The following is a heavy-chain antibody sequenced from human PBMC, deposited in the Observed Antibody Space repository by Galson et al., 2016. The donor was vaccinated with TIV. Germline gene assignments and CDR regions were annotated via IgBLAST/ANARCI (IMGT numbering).Heavy chain of an antibody. CDR2: INESGNEK. Sequence: SLRLSCAASGFTFSSYSMTWVRQVPGKGLEWVAAINESGNEKHYVDSVKGRFTISRDNVKNLLYPQMDSLTADDTAVYYCSRDGDVWGDYRPWGDYWGQGTLVTVSS. D-gene: IGHD3-16*02. CDR1: GFTFSSYS. CDR3: SRDGDVWGDYRPWGDY. J-gene: IGHJ4*02. V-gene: IGHV3-7*03.